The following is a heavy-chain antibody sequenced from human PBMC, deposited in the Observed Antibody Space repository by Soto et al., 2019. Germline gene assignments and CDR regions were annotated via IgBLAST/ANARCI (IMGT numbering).Heavy chain of an antibody. V-gene: IGHV1-69*01. CDR3: AASASVAAAGYFKF. CDR1: GDIFNNYA. CDR2: ISPLFSTT. Sequence: QVQLVQSGAEVKEPGSSVKVSCKATGDIFNNYAFNWVRQAPGQGLEWMGRISPLFSTTNYSQKFQGRVTIGADELTTIVYLEVSNLESEDTAMYYCAASASVAAAGYFKFCGQGTIVTVSP. J-gene: IGHJ4*02. D-gene: IGHD6-13*01.